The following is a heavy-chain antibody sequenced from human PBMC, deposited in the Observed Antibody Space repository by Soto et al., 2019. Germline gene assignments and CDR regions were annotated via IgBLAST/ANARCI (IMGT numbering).Heavy chain of an antibody. CDR3: ARDPSYYGMDV. V-gene: IGHV1-3*05. CDR1: GYTFTSYA. Sequence: QVQLVQSGAEEKKPGASVKVSCKASGYTFTSYAMHWVRQAPGQRLEWMGWINAGNGNTKYSQKLKGRVTITRETSGSTGYMALSSLRSEDTAVYYCARDPSYYGMDVWGQGTTVTVSS. CDR2: INAGNGNT. J-gene: IGHJ6*02.